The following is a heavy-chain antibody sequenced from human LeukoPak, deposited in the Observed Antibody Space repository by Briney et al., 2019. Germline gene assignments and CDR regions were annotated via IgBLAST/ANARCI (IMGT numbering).Heavy chain of an antibody. V-gene: IGHV3-64D*09. CDR3: VRGYSFGPYGMDV. CDR2: ISDSGGST. CDR1: GFPFSSYA. J-gene: IGHJ6*02. D-gene: IGHD2-15*01. Sequence: GGSLRLPCSASGFPFSSYAMHWVGQAPGKGLEDVSAISDSGGSTYYADSVKGRFTISRDNSKNTLYLQMSSLRAEDTAVYFCVRGYSFGPYGMDVWGQGTTVTVSS.